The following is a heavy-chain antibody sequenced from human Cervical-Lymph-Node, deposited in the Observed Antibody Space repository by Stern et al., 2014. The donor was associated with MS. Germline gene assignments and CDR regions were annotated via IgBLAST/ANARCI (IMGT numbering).Heavy chain of an antibody. CDR1: RFNFDDYA. CDR3: AKDISSGRWEAQYYYGMDV. D-gene: IGHD6-19*01. V-gene: IGHV3-9*01. Sequence: LVESGGGLVQPGRSLRLSCAGSRFNFDDYAIHWVRQAPGRGLEWVSSISWNSGSMEYADSVKGRFTISRDNAKNSLYLQMDSLRVEDTAIYYCAKDISSGRWEAQYYYGMDVWGQGTTVTVSS. J-gene: IGHJ6*02. CDR2: ISWNSGSM.